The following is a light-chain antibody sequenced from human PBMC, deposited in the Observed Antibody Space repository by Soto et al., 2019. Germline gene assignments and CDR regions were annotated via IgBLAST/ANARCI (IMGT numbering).Light chain of an antibody. CDR2: EVT. Sequence: QSVLTQPASVSGSPGQSITSSCTGTSSDVGAYNFVSWYQQHPGKAPQLMIFEVTDRPSGISNRFSGSKSGNTASLTISGLQAEDEGDYYCSSYTSSGTLVFGTGTKVTVL. CDR3: SSYTSSGTLV. CDR1: SSDVGAYNF. V-gene: IGLV2-14*01. J-gene: IGLJ1*01.